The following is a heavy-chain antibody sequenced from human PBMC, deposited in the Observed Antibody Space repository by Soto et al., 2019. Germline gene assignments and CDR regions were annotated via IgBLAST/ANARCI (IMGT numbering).Heavy chain of an antibody. CDR2: IHYSGLT. CDR3: ARRWSGIDF. J-gene: IGHJ4*02. D-gene: IGHD3-3*01. V-gene: IGHV4-59*01. CDR1: GDSINDYY. Sequence: QVQLQESGPGLVKPSETLSLTCTVSGDSINDYYWTWIRQPPGAGLEWIGYIHYSGLTNYNPSLKSRVTISMDTFKNQFFLKLTSMAAADTAVYYCARRWSGIDFWGQGTLVTVSS.